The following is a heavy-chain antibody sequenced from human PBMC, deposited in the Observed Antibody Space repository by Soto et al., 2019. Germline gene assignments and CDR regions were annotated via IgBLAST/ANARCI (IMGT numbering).Heavy chain of an antibody. D-gene: IGHD2-8*01. CDR1: GFTFSTYW. V-gene: IGHV3-7*01. J-gene: IGHJ5*02. Sequence: GGSLRLSCAASGFTFSTYWMDWVRQTPGKGLEWVANINQDGSEKNYVGSVKGRFTISRDNAKNSLFLQMSSLTAEDSALYYCSRSLNAWGQGTLVTVYS. CDR2: INQDGSEK. CDR3: SRSLNA.